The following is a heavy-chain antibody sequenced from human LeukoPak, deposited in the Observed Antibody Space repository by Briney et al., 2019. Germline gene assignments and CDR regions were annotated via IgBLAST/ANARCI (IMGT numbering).Heavy chain of an antibody. CDR3: ARGRPGYYDSSGYAISGYFDY. CDR2: ISAYNGNT. Sequence: ASVKVSCKASGYTFTSYGISWVRQAPGQGLEWMGWISAYNGNTNYAQKLQGRVTMTTDTSTSTAYMELRSLRSDDTAVYYCARGRPGYYDSSGYAISGYFDYWGQGTLVTVSS. J-gene: IGHJ4*02. CDR1: GYTFTSYG. D-gene: IGHD3-22*01. V-gene: IGHV1-18*01.